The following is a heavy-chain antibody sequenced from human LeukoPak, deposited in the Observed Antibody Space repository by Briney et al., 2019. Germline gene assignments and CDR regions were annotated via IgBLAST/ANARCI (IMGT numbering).Heavy chain of an antibody. Sequence: GGSLRLSCAASGFTFSNYEMNWVRLAPGKGLEWVSYISSSGDTIYYADSVKGRFTISRDNAKNSLYLQMNSLRAEDTAVYYCARVLPYFDYWGQGTLVTVSS. CDR1: GFTFSNYE. CDR3: ARVLPYFDY. V-gene: IGHV3-48*03. J-gene: IGHJ4*02. CDR2: ISSSGDTI.